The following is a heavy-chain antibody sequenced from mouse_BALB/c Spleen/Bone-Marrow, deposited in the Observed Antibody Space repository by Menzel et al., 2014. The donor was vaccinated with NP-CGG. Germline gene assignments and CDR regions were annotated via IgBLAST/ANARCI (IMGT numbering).Heavy chain of an antibody. CDR2: ISSGSRTI. CDR1: GFTFSSFG. V-gene: IGHV5-17*02. J-gene: IGHJ3*01. CDR3: SRNYGFWFGY. D-gene: IGHD2-2*01. Sequence: EVQRVESGGGLVQPGGSRKLSCAASGFTFSSFGMHWIRQAPEKGLEWVAYISSGSRTIYYADTVRGRFTISRDNPKNTLFLQMTSLRSEDTAMYYCSRNYGFWFGYWGQGTLVTVPA.